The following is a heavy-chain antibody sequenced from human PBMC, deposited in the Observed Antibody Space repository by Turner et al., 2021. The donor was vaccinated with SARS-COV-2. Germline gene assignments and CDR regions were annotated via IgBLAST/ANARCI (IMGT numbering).Heavy chain of an antibody. CDR3: ARSTAYDSSGSTFDY. CDR2: IIPIFGTA. V-gene: IGHV1-69*01. D-gene: IGHD3-22*01. J-gene: IGHJ4*02. CDR1: GGTLSTYA. Sequence: QVPLVQSGAEVKKPGSSVKVSCKASGGTLSTYAITWVRQAPGQGLEWMGGIIPIFGTANYAQKFQGRVTITADESTSTAYMELSSLRSEDTAVYYCARSTAYDSSGSTFDYWGQGTLVSVSS.